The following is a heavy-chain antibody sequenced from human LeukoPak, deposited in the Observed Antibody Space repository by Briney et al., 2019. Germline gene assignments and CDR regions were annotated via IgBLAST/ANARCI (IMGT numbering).Heavy chain of an antibody. CDR2: IHHYGSEK. J-gene: IGHJ4*02. CDR3: ARAAVYCSSSTCRTNFDS. D-gene: IGHD2-2*01. Sequence: GGSLRLSCAASGFPFSTYWMSWVRQAPGKGLEWVANIHHYGSEKYYVDSVKGRFTISRDNAKNSLYLQMNSLRVEDTAVYYCARAAVYCSSSTCRTNFDSWGQGTLVTVSS. V-gene: IGHV3-7*01. CDR1: GFPFSTYW.